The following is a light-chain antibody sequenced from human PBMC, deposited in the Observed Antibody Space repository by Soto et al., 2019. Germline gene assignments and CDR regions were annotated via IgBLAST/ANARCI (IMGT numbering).Light chain of an antibody. CDR1: QSISSY. J-gene: IGKJ4*01. CDR3: QQYNSYPLT. V-gene: IGKV1-5*03. CDR2: KAS. Sequence: DIQMTQSPASLSGSRGGRFTITFRSSQSISSYLNLYQQKPGKAPKVLIYKASSLESGVPSRFSGSGSGTEFTLTISSLQPDDFATYYCQQYNSYPLTFGGGTKVDIK.